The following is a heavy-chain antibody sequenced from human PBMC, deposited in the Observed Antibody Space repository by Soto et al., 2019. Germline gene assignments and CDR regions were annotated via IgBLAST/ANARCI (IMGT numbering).Heavy chain of an antibody. CDR1: GFSFNSYA. CDR2: ISARGGSS. Sequence: EVQLLESGGGLVLPGGSLRLACAASGFSFNSYAMDWVRQAPGKGLEWVSVISARGGSSYFADSVKGRFTISRDNSKNVLSLEMTNLRAEDTATYFCAKGSLEYSASVEHWGQGTVVIVSS. CDR3: AKGSLEYSASVEH. J-gene: IGHJ1*01. V-gene: IGHV3-23*01. D-gene: IGHD5-12*01.